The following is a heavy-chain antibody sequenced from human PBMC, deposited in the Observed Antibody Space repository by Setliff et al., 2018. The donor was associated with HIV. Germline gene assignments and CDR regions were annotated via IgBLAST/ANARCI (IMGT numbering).Heavy chain of an antibody. CDR1: GGSISSSDYY. Sequence: SETLSLTCTVSGGSISSSDYYWGWIRQPPGKGLEWIGSSYYDNNVDHNPSLKGRISISLDTSKNQFSLRLSSATAADTAVYYCARAGGTGDFDFWGQGSLVTVSS. CDR3: ARAGGTGDFDF. J-gene: IGHJ4*02. V-gene: IGHV4-39*07. CDR2: SYYDNNV. D-gene: IGHD1-7*01.